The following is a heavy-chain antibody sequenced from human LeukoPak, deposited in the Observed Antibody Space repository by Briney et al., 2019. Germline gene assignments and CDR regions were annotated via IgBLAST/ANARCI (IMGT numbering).Heavy chain of an antibody. CDR1: GFTFSSSA. Sequence: GGSLRLSCAVSGFTFSSSAMSWVRQAPGKGLEWVSAISNNGGYTYYADSVQGRFTISRDSSKNTLFLHMNTLRAEDTAIYYCAKDRTVGASYWYFDLWGRGTLVTVSS. D-gene: IGHD1-26*01. CDR2: ISNNGGYT. CDR3: AKDRTVGASYWYFDL. V-gene: IGHV3-23*01. J-gene: IGHJ2*01.